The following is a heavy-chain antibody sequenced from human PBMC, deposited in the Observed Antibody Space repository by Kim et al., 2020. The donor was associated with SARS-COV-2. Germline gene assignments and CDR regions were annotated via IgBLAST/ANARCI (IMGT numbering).Heavy chain of an antibody. Sequence: ASVKVSCKVSGYTLTELSMHWVRQAPGKGLEWVGGFDPEDGETIYAQKFQGRVTMTEDTATDTAYMELSSLRSEDTAIYYCATSSVVGNTPQDAFDIWGQGTMVTVSS. CDR3: ATSSVVGNTPQDAFDI. V-gene: IGHV1-24*01. J-gene: IGHJ3*02. CDR1: GYTLTELS. CDR2: FDPEDGET. D-gene: IGHD1-26*01.